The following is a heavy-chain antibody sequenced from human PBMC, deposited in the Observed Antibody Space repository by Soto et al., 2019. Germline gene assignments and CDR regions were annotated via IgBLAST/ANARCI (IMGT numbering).Heavy chain of an antibody. CDR1: GGAFRSYF. Sequence: QVRLRESGPQVVKPSATLSLNCNVSGGAFRSYFWSWIRQSPGKGLEWIGNIHSSGRSNYNPSFKSRVSLSIDPSMNQFSVRLTSVTPADTDVYYCARDDPFDPWGQGILVTVSS. V-gene: IGHV4-59*01. CDR3: ARDDPFDP. CDR2: IHSSGRS. J-gene: IGHJ5*02.